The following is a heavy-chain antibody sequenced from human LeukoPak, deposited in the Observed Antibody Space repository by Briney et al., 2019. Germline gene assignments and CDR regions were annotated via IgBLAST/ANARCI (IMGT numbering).Heavy chain of an antibody. J-gene: IGHJ4*02. CDR3: ARAPGYSSGWYYFDY. CDR1: GGSFSGYY. D-gene: IGHD6-19*01. Sequence: PSETLSLTCAVYGGSFSGYYWSWIRQPPGKGLEWIGEINHSGSTNYNPSLKSRVTISVDTSKNQFSLKLSSVTAADTAVYYCARAPGYSSGWYYFDYWGQGTLVTVSS. V-gene: IGHV4-34*01. CDR2: INHSGST.